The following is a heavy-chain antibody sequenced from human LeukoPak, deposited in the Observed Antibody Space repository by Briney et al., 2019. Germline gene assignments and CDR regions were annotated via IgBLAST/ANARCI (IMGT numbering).Heavy chain of an antibody. CDR3: ARGSLTGEYGMDV. J-gene: IGHJ6*02. V-gene: IGHV3-48*03. D-gene: IGHD1-20*01. Sequence: GESLRLSCAASGFTFSSYEMNWVRQAPGKGLEWISYISSSGRTIYYADSVKGRFTISRDNAKNSLYLQMNSLRVEDTAVYYCARGSLTGEYGMDVWGQGTTVTVSS. CDR2: ISSSGRTI. CDR1: GFTFSSYE.